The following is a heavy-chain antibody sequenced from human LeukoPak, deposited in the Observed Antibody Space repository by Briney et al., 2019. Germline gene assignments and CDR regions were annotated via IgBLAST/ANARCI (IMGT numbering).Heavy chain of an antibody. D-gene: IGHD3-22*01. J-gene: IGHJ4*02. CDR1: GYTFTSYG. CDR2: VIPMFGTA. CDR3: ARGWDYDSGGRPTAYVY. Sequence: EASVKVSCKASGYTFTSYGISWVRQAPGQGLEWMGGVIPMFGTANYAQKFQGKVTITADESTSTAYMELRSLRSEDTAVYYCARGWDYDSGGRPTAYVYWGQGTLVTVSS. V-gene: IGHV1-69*13.